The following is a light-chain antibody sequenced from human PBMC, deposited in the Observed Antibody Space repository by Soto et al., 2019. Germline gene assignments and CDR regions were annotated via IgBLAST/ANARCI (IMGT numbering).Light chain of an antibody. CDR2: SNN. V-gene: IGLV1-47*02. CDR3: ASWDDRLGAVI. Sequence: QSVLTQPPSASGTPGQRVFISCSGSSSNIGGTNYAYWYQQLPGAAPKLLMHSNNLRPSGVPERISGSKSGTSASLAISGLRSEDEAVYYCASWDDRLGAVIFGGGTSSPS. CDR1: SSNIGGTNY. J-gene: IGLJ2*01.